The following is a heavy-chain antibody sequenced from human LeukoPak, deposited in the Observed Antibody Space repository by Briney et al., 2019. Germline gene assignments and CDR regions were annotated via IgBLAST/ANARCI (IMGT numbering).Heavy chain of an antibody. V-gene: IGHV3-7*01. J-gene: IGHJ4*02. CDR2: IKQDGSEK. D-gene: IGHD3-22*01. Sequence: GGSLRLSCAASGFTFSSYWMSWVRQAPGKGLEWVANIKQDGSEKYYVDSMKGRFTISRDNAKNSLYLQMNSLRAEDTAVYYCARDPPKHYYDSSGYFTLFDYWGQGTLVTVSS. CDR1: GFTFSSYW. CDR3: ARDPPKHYYDSSGYFTLFDY.